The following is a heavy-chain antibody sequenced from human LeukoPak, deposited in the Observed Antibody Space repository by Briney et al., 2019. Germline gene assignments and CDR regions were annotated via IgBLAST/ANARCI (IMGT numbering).Heavy chain of an antibody. J-gene: IGHJ4*02. CDR1: RFTFSSYW. D-gene: IGHD4/OR15-4a*01. V-gene: IGHV3-7*03. Sequence: GGSLRLSCAASRFTFSSYWMSWVRQTPGKGLEWVANIKQGGSEKYYVDSVKGRFTISRDNSKNTLYLQMNSLRAEDTAVYYCARRAGAYSHPYDYWGQGTLVTVSS. CDR2: IKQGGSEK. CDR3: ARRAGAYSHPYDY.